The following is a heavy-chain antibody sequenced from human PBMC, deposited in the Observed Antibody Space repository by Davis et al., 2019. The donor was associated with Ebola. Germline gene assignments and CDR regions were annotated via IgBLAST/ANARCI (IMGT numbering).Heavy chain of an antibody. CDR3: ARGRYQLDWFDP. CDR2: IYYSGST. D-gene: IGHD2-2*01. J-gene: IGHJ5*02. Sequence: SETLSLTCTVSGGSISSSSYYWVWIRQPPGKGLEWIGSIYYSGSTYYNPSLKSRVTISVDTSKNQFSLKLSSVTAADTAVYYCARGRYQLDWFDPWGQGTLVTVSS. CDR1: GGSISSSSYY. V-gene: IGHV4-39*07.